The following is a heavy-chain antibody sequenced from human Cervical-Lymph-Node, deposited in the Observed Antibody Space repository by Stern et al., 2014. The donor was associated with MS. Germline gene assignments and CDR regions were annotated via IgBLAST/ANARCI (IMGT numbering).Heavy chain of an antibody. CDR1: GYTFINYG. CDR3: ARDRANYGVFDY. J-gene: IGHJ4*02. Sequence: VQLVESGGEVKKPGASVKVSCKTSGYTFINYGITWVRQAPGKGPEWMGWVSGHNGITNDARKFQDRVTITRDTSTSTAYMELRSLTPDDTAVYYCARDRANYGVFDYWGQGSLVTVSA. D-gene: IGHD4/OR15-4a*01. CDR2: VSGHNGIT. V-gene: IGHV1-18*01.